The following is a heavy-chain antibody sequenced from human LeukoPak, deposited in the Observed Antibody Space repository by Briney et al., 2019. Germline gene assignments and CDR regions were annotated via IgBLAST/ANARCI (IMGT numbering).Heavy chain of an antibody. J-gene: IGHJ4*02. CDR1: GFTFSNAW. V-gene: IGHV3-15*01. D-gene: IGHD3-10*01. CDR3: SKLWFGEFD. CDR2: IKSKTDGGTT. Sequence: GGSLRLSCAPSGFTFSNAWMSWVRQAPGKGLEWVGRIKSKTDGGTTDYAAPVKGRFTISRDDSKNTLYLQLSSLKTEDTAVYYCSKLWFGEFDWGQGTLVTVSS.